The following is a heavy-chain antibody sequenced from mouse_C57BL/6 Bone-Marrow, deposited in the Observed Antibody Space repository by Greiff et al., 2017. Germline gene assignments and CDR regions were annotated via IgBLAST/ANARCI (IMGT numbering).Heavy chain of an antibody. CDR1: GYTFTSYW. CDR3: ARPIYYGNFLWYFDV. J-gene: IGHJ1*03. V-gene: IGHV1-53*01. Sequence: QVQLKQPGTELVKPGASVKLSCKASGYTFTSYWMHWVKQRPGQGLEWIGNINPSNGGTNYNEKFKSKATLTVDKSSSTAYMQLSSLTSEDSAVYYCARPIYYGNFLWYFDVWGTGTTVTVSS. D-gene: IGHD2-1*01. CDR2: INPSNGGT.